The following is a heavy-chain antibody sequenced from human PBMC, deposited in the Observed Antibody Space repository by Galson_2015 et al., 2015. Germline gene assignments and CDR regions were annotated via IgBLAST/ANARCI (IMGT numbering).Heavy chain of an antibody. CDR1: GFTFSDCY. J-gene: IGHJ5*02. Sequence: SLRLSCAASGFTFSDCYMSWIRQAPGKGLEWVSYISSSSSYTNYADSVKGRFTISRDNAKNSLYLQMNSLRAEDTAVYYCARIGGAIAAAGTNWLDPWGQGTLVTVSS. CDR2: ISSSSSYT. CDR3: ARIGGAIAAAGTNWLDP. V-gene: IGHV3-11*06. D-gene: IGHD6-13*01.